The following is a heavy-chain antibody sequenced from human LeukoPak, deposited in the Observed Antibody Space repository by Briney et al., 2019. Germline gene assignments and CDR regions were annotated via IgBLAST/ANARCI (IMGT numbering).Heavy chain of an antibody. V-gene: IGHV3-64D*06. CDR3: VKDRSLPVAGGCFDY. CDR1: GFTFSSYA. Sequence: PGGSLRLSCSASGFTFSSYAMHWVRQAPGKGLEYVSTISANGGGTYYADSVKGRLTISRDNSKNTPYLQMSSLRAEDTAVYYCVKDRSLPVAGGCFDYWGQGTLVTVSS. D-gene: IGHD6-19*01. J-gene: IGHJ4*02. CDR2: ISANGGGT.